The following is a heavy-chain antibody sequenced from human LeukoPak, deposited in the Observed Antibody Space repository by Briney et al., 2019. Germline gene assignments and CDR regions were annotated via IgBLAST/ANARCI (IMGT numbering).Heavy chain of an antibody. J-gene: IGHJ4*02. D-gene: IGHD1-7*01. CDR1: GGSFSGYY. Sequence: SETLSLTCAVYGGSFSGYYWSWIRQPPGKGLEWIGEINHSGSTNYKPSLKSRVTISVDTSKNQFSLKLSSVTAADTAVYYCASAAVGTPYFDYWGQGTLVTVSS. V-gene: IGHV4-34*01. CDR3: ASAAVGTPYFDY. CDR2: INHSGST.